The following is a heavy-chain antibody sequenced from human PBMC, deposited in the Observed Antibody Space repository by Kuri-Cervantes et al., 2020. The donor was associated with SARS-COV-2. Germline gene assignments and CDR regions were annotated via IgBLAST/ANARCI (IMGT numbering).Heavy chain of an antibody. J-gene: IGHJ4*02. CDR2: IDPSDSYT. Sequence: KVSCKGSGYSFTSYWISWVRQMPGKGLEWMGRIDPSDSYTNYSPSFQGHVTISADKSISTAYLQWSSLKASDTAMYYCASNYYGSRKWGQGTLVTVSS. CDR3: ASNYYGSRK. D-gene: IGHD3-10*01. CDR1: GYSFTSYW. V-gene: IGHV5-10-1*01.